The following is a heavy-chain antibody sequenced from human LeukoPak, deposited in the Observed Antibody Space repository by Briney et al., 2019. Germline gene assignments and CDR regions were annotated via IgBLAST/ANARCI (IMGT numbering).Heavy chain of an antibody. V-gene: IGHV1-69*02. CDR1: GGTFSSYT. CDR2: IIPILGIA. Sequence: SVKVSCKASGGTFSSYTISWLRQAPGQGLEWMGRIIPILGIANYAQKFQGRVTITADKSTSTAYMELSSLSSEDTAVYYCASGLSMVRGVIIAFDIWGQGTMVTVSS. D-gene: IGHD3-10*01. CDR3: ASGLSMVRGVIIAFDI. J-gene: IGHJ3*02.